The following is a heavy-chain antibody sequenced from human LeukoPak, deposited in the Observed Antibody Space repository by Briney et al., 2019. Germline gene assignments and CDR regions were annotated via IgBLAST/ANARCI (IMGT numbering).Heavy chain of an antibody. CDR1: GGSFSGHC. V-gene: IGHV4-34*01. J-gene: IGHJ4*02. Sequence: SETLSLTCVFYGGSFSGHCWSWIRQPPGKGLEWIGEINHSGSVNYNPSLKSRVTVSVDTSKNQFSLKLNSVTAADTAVYYCAFTTASYYLDSWGQGTLVTVSS. D-gene: IGHD1-26*01. CDR2: INHSGSV. CDR3: AFTTASYYLDS.